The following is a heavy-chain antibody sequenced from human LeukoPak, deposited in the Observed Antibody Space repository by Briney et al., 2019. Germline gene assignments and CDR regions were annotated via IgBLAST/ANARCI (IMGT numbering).Heavy chain of an antibody. D-gene: IGHD1-7*01. CDR2: IIPIFGTA. J-gene: IGHJ4*02. CDR3: ARSLVLTGTNYFDY. V-gene: IGHV1-69*13. CDR1: GGTFSSYA. Sequence: GASVKVSCKASGGTFSSYAISWVRQAPGQGLEWMGGIIPIFGTANYAQKFQGRVTITADESTSTAYMELSSLGSEDTAVYYCARSLVLTGTNYFDYWGQGTLVTVSS.